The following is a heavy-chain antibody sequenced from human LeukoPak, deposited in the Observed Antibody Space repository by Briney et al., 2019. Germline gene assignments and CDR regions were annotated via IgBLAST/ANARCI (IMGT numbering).Heavy chain of an antibody. J-gene: IGHJ4*02. Sequence: GGSLKISCKGSGYSFTSYWIGWVRQMPGKGLEWMGIIYPGDSDTRYSPSFQGQVTISADKSISTAYLQWSSLKASDTAMYYCARSLAYYDSSGYYLGDYWGQGTLVTVSS. D-gene: IGHD3-22*01. CDR1: GYSFTSYW. V-gene: IGHV5-51*01. CDR3: ARSLAYYDSSGYYLGDY. CDR2: IYPGDSDT.